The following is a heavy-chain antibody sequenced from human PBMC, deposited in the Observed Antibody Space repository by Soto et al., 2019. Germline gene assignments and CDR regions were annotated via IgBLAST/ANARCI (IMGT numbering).Heavy chain of an antibody. V-gene: IGHV1-18*01. J-gene: IGHJ4*02. Sequence: QIQLVQSGAEVKKPGASVRVSCKASGYSLISYGITWVRQAPGQGLEWMGWISAFNANRAYAQKFQGRLTLTTDTSTSTAYMELTTLKSDDTAVYYCAKSPIAATGTLEYWGQGTLVTVSS. CDR2: ISAFNANR. CDR3: AKSPIAATGTLEY. D-gene: IGHD6-13*01. CDR1: GYSLISYG.